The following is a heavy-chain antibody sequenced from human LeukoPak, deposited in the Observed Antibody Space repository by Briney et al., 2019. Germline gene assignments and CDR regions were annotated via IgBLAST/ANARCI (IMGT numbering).Heavy chain of an antibody. J-gene: IGHJ2*01. D-gene: IGHD2-15*01. CDR3: AKDGGTSYWYFDL. V-gene: IGHV3-30*18. CDR1: GFTFSSYG. CDR2: IFYDGRNK. Sequence: GRSLRLSCAASGFTFSSYGMHCVRQAPGKGLEWVAVIFYDGRNKYYADSVKGRFTISRDNSKNTLYLQMNSLRAEDTAVYYCAKDGGTSYWYFDLWGRGTLVTVSS.